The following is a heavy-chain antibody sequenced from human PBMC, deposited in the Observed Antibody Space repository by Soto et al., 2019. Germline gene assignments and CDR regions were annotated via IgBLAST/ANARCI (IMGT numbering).Heavy chain of an antibody. D-gene: IGHD4-17*01. V-gene: IGHV3-23*01. CDR1: RFTFSNYA. Sequence: PGGSLRLSCATSRFTFSNYAMTWVRQPPGKGLQWVSSIRGSGGTTYYADSVKGRFTMSRDNPKNTLYLQMNSLRDEDTAVYFCARDPNGDYIGAFDIWGQGIMVTVSS. CDR3: ARDPNGDYIGAFDI. J-gene: IGHJ3*02. CDR2: IRGSGGTT.